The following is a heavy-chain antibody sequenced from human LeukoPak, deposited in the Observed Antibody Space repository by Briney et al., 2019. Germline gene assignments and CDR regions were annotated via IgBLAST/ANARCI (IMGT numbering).Heavy chain of an antibody. J-gene: IGHJ4*02. CDR2: TNPNTGVT. V-gene: IGHV1-2*02. D-gene: IGHD3-16*01. CDR3: ARGWGRLWYFDH. Sequence: ASVTVSCKASGYTFTGYYIHWVRQAPGQGLEGMGWTNPNTGVTNYAPIFQGRVAMTRDTSITTAYMELSRLTSDDTAVYYCARGWGRLWYFDHWGQGTLVTVSS. CDR1: GYTFTGYY.